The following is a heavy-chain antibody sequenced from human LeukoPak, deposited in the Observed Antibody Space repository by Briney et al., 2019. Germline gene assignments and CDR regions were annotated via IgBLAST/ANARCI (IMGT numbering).Heavy chain of an antibody. V-gene: IGHV3-23*01. D-gene: IGHD3-22*01. CDR2: ISGTGGRT. CDR3: AKDRYYESGGNEDY. Sequence: GGSLRLSCAASGFTFSSYAMSWVRQAPAKGLEWVSTISGTGGRTYYADSVKGRFTISRDNSKNTLYLQMNSLRAEDTAVYYCAKDRYYESGGNEDYWGQGTLVTVPS. CDR1: GFTFSSYA. J-gene: IGHJ4*02.